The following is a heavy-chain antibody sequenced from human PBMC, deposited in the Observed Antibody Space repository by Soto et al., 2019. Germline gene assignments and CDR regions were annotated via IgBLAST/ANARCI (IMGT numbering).Heavy chain of an antibody. J-gene: IGHJ5*02. CDR2: IYHNGNT. CDR1: GGSISSYY. D-gene: IGHD1-20*01. Sequence: PSETLSLTCTVSGGSISSYYWSWIRQPPGKGLEWIGYIYHNGNTNYNPSLKSRVTISVDTSKNLFSLNLRSVTAADTAVYYCARNNWNDVFWLDPWGQGILVTVSS. V-gene: IGHV4-59*01. CDR3: ARNNWNDVFWLDP.